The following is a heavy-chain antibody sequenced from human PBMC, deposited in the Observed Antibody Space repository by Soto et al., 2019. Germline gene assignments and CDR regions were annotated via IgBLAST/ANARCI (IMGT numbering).Heavy chain of an antibody. J-gene: IGHJ4*02. D-gene: IGHD4-17*01. CDR3: ARRYGDYFDY. Sequence: PSETLSLTCTVSGGSISSYYWSWIRQPPGKGLEWIGYIYYSGSTNYNPSLKSRVTISVDTSKNQFSLKLSSVTAADTAVYYCARRYGDYFDYWGQGTLVTGSS. V-gene: IGHV4-59*08. CDR2: IYYSGST. CDR1: GGSISSYY.